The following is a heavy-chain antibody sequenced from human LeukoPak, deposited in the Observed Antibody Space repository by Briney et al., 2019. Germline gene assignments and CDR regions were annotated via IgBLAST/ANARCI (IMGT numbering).Heavy chain of an antibody. V-gene: IGHV4-59*01. J-gene: IGHJ4*02. CDR3: ARYNYPVNPGFDY. CDR1: GVFISSYH. D-gene: IGHD5-24*01. CDR2: IYYNGSP. Sequence: PSETLSLTCTVSGVFISSYHWSWLRKPPGKGLECIGYIYYNGSPNYNPSLKGRVTISVDTSMNQFSLKVSSVTAADTAVYCCARYNYPVNPGFDYWGQGALVTVSS.